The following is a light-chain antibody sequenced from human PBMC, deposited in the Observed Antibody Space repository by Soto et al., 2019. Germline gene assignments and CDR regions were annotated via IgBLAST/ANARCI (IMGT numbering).Light chain of an antibody. V-gene: IGKV1-39*01. Sequence: DIQMTQSTSSRSSALVDRVTITCRASQTISSALNWYQQKPGTAPKLLIYAASYLQTGVPSRFSGSGSGTDFVLTISSLQHEDFATYYCQQSFTTPTFGGGTKVDI. CDR1: QTISSA. CDR3: QQSFTTPT. CDR2: AAS. J-gene: IGKJ4*01.